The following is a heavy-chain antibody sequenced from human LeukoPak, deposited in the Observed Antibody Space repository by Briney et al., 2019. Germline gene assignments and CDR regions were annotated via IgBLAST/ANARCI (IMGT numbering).Heavy chain of an antibody. D-gene: IGHD4-17*01. V-gene: IGHV1-8*01. CDR3: ARAGGDYGEYGHYYYYMDV. Sequence: ASVKVSCKASGYTLTSHDINWVRQAPGQGLEWMGWMNPNSGDTGYAQKFQGRVTITRDASINTAYMELSSLTSEDTAVYYCARAGGDYGEYGHYYYYMDVWGSGTTVTVSS. CDR2: MNPNSGDT. CDR1: GYTLTSHD. J-gene: IGHJ6*03.